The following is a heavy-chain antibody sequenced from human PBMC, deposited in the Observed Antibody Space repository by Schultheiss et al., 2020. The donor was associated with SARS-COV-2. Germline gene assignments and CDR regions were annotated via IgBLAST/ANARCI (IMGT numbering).Heavy chain of an antibody. CDR2: IWYDGSNQ. CDR1: GFTFSRHG. CDR3: ARNHSSGWSLDY. Sequence: GGDRRLSCAASGFTFSRHGMHWVRQAPGKGLEWVAVIWYDGSNQYYADSVKGRFTISRDNSKNTLYLQMNSLRAEDTAVYYCARNHSSGWSLDYWGQGTLVTVSS. D-gene: IGHD6-19*01. V-gene: IGHV3-33*01. J-gene: IGHJ4*02.